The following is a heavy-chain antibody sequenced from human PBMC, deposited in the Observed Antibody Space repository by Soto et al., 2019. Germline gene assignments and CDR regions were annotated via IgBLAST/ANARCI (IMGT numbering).Heavy chain of an antibody. J-gene: IGHJ6*03. V-gene: IGHV3-64*01. CDR3: ARRARPDFYYMAV. Sequence: EVQLAESGGGLAQPGGSLRLSCAASGFTLSGYAMDWVRQAPGKGLEYVSGISSNGVGTYYANSVQGRFTISRDNSKNTVYHQMGSLRTEDMAVYYCARRARPDFYYMAVWGKGTTVTVSS. CDR1: GFTLSGYA. D-gene: IGHD6-6*01. CDR2: ISSNGVGT.